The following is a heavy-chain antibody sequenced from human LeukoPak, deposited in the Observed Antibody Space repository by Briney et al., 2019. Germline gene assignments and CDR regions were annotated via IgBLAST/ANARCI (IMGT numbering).Heavy chain of an antibody. J-gene: IGHJ6*02. CDR1: GYTFTSYG. CDR3: ARDPIAPDSSGYYRGYSMDV. Sequence: APVKVSCKASGYTFTSYGISWVRQAPGQGLEWMGWISAYNGNTNYAQKLQGRVTMTTDTSTSTAYMELRSLRSDDTAVYYCARDPIAPDSSGYYRGYSMDVWGQGTTVTVSS. CDR2: ISAYNGNT. V-gene: IGHV1-18*01. D-gene: IGHD3-22*01.